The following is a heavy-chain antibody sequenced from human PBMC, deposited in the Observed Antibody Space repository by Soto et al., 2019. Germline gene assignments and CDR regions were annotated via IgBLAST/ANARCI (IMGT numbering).Heavy chain of an antibody. D-gene: IGHD4-4*01. CDR1: GGTFSSYA. CDR3: ARASSQTLYSNRELDY. CDR2: IIPIFGTA. J-gene: IGHJ4*02. V-gene: IGHV1-69*12. Sequence: QVQLVQSGAEVKKPGSSVKVSCKASGGTFSSYAISWVRQAPGQGLEWMGGIIPIFGTANYAQKFQGRVTITADESTSTAYMELSSLRSEDTAVYYCARASSQTLYSNRELDYWGQGTLVTVSS.